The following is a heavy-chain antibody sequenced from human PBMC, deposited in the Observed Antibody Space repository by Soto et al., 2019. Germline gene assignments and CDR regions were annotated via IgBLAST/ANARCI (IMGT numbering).Heavy chain of an antibody. CDR2: IYSRGNR. D-gene: IGHD3-16*01. V-gene: IGHV3-53*01. Sequence: EVQLVESGGGLIQPGGSLRLSCAASGFIVRSNYMTWVRQAPGKGLEWVSVIYSRGNRYYPDSVKGRFTTSRDNSQNTFLVQMNSRRAEDTAVYYCARVSGMIRGNDGMDVWVPGTTVSVSS. CDR3: ARVSGMIRGNDGMDV. CDR1: GFIVRSNY. J-gene: IGHJ6*02.